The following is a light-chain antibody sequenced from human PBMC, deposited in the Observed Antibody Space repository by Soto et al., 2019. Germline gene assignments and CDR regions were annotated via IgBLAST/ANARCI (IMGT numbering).Light chain of an antibody. J-gene: IGKJ1*01. Sequence: DIQMTQSPSSLSASVGGSVTITCRASQSISTYLNWYQQKPGRAPNVLIYAASRLESGVPSRFSGGGSGTDFSLTISSVQPEDSATYYCQQTYSFPWTFGQGTKVEI. CDR1: QSISTY. V-gene: IGKV1-39*01. CDR2: AAS. CDR3: QQTYSFPWT.